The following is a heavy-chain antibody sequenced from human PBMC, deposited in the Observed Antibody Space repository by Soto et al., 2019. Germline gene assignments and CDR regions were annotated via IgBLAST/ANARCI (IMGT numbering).Heavy chain of an antibody. J-gene: IGHJ4*02. D-gene: IGHD2-15*01. V-gene: IGHV4-31*03. CDR2: IYYSGST. CDR3: ASGGYCSGGSCYSSFDY. CDR1: GGSISSGGYY. Sequence: SETLSLTCTVSGGSISSGGYYWSWIRQHPGKGLEWIGYIYYSGSTYYNPSLKSRVTISVDTSKNQFSLKLSSVTAADTVVYYCASGGYCSGGSCYSSFDYWGQGTLVTVSS.